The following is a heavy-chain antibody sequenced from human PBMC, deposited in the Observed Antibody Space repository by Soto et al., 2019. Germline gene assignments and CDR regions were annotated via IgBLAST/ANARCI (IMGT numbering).Heavy chain of an antibody. CDR2: ISYDGSNK. CDR1: GFTFSSYG. D-gene: IGHD3-10*01. J-gene: IGHJ4*02. CDR3: AKDRTQLLWFGDPDY. V-gene: IGHV3-30*18. Sequence: QVQLVESGGGVVQPGRSLRLSCAASGFTFSSYGMHWVRQAPGKGLEWVAVISYDGSNKYYADSVKGRFTISRDNSKNTLYLQMNSLRAEDTAVYYCAKDRTQLLWFGDPDYWGQGTLVTVSS.